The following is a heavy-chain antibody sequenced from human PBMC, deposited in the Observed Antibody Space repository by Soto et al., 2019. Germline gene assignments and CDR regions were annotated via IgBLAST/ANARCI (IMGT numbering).Heavy chain of an antibody. J-gene: IGHJ4*02. CDR1: GYTLTSYG. V-gene: IGHV1-24*01. D-gene: IGHD3-22*01. CDR3: ATDRYYYDSSGYDY. CDR2: FDPEDGET. Sequence: ASVKVSCTASGYTLTSYGISWVRQAPGQGLEWMGGFDPEDGETIYAQKFQGRVTMTEDTSTDTAYMELSSLRSEDTAVYYCATDRYYYDSSGYDYWGQGTLVTVSS.